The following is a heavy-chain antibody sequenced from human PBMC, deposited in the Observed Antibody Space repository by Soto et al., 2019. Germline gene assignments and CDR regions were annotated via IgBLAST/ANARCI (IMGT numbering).Heavy chain of an antibody. CDR1: GYIFTSYW. D-gene: IGHD5-12*01. J-gene: IGHJ6*02. CDR3: ATPSGYGNYGMDV. Sequence: GESLTISFKWSGYIFTSYWISWVRQMPGKGLEWMGRIDPSDSYTNYSPSFQGHVTISADKSISTAYLQWSSLKASDTAMYYCATPSGYGNYGMDVWGQGTTVTVSS. CDR2: IDPSDSYT. V-gene: IGHV5-10-1*01.